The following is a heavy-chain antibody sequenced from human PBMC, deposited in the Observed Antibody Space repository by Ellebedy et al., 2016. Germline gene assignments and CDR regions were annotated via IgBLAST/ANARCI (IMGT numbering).Heavy chain of an antibody. Sequence: GESLKISXVASGFTFSDYYMTWIRQAPGKGLECISCMSSSGTTIYNADSVKGRFTISRDNAKNSVYLQMNNLRADDTAVYYCARFSYDTTGFVFGGNDAFDIWGQGTMVTVS. CDR3: ARFSYDTTGFVFGGNDAFDI. V-gene: IGHV3-11*01. CDR1: GFTFSDYY. CDR2: MSSSGTTI. J-gene: IGHJ3*02. D-gene: IGHD3-22*01.